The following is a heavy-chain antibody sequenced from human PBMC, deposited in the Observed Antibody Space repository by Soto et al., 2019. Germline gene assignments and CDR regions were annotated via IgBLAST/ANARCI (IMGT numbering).Heavy chain of an antibody. CDR2: TYYRSKWYN. D-gene: IGHD6-6*01. J-gene: IGHJ6*02. Sequence: SQTLSLTCAISGDSVSSNSAAWNWIRQSPSRGLEWLGRTYYRSKWYNDYAVSVKSRITINPDTSKNQFSLQLNSVTPEDTAVYYCAREVLGIAARPVDYYYYYGMDVWGQGTTVTVSS. CDR1: GDSVSSNSAA. CDR3: AREVLGIAARPVDYYYYYGMDV. V-gene: IGHV6-1*01.